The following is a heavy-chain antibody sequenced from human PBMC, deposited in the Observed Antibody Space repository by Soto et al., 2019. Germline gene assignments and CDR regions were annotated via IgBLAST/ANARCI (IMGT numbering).Heavy chain of an antibody. Sequence: QVQLQESGPGLVKPSETLSLTCTVSGGSISSYYWRWIRQPPGKGLEWIGYIYYSGSTNYNPSLKSRVTIPVDTYKIQFSLKLSSVTAADTAVYYWARGAEITVTTWEVDNWFDPWGQGTLVTVYS. V-gene: IGHV4-59*01. J-gene: IGHJ5*02. D-gene: IGHD4-17*01. CDR2: IYYSGST. CDR1: GGSISSYY. CDR3: ARGAEITVTTWEVDNWFDP.